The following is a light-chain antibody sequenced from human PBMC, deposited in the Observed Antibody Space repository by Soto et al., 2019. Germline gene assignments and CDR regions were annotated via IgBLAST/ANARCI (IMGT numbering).Light chain of an antibody. CDR1: QSVSSNY. J-gene: IGKJ4*01. V-gene: IGKV3-20*01. Sequence: EIVLTQSPGTLSLSPGERATLSCRASQSVSSNYLAWYQQKPGQAPSLLIYGASSRATGIPDRFSGSGSGTDFTLTISRLEPEDFVVYDCQQYGSSPPLTFGGGTKVESK. CDR3: QQYGSSPPLT. CDR2: GAS.